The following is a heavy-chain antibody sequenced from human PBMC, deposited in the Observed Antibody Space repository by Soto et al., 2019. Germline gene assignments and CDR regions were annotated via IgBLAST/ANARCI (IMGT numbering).Heavy chain of an antibody. CDR1: GGSISSSSYY. J-gene: IGHJ6*02. CDR3: ARARGGSPPYYYGMDV. Sequence: SETLSLTCTVSGGSISSSSYYWGWIRQPPGKGLEWIGSIYYSGSTYYNPSLKSRVTISVDTSKNQFSLKLSSVTAADTAVYYCARARGGSPPYYYGMDVWGQGTTVTVSS. CDR2: IYYSGST. D-gene: IGHD3-10*01. V-gene: IGHV4-39*01.